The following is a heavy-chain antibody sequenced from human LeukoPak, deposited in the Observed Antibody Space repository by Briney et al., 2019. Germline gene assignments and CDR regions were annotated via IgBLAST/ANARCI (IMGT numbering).Heavy chain of an antibody. Sequence: PSETLSLTCAVYGGSFSGYYWSWIRQPPGKGLEWIGEINHSGSTNYNPSLKSRVTISVDTSKNQFSLKLSSVTAADTAVYYCARRRTAVAGRVFDYWGQGTLVTVSS. V-gene: IGHV4-34*01. J-gene: IGHJ4*02. CDR1: GGSFSGYY. CDR3: ARRRTAVAGRVFDY. CDR2: INHSGST. D-gene: IGHD6-19*01.